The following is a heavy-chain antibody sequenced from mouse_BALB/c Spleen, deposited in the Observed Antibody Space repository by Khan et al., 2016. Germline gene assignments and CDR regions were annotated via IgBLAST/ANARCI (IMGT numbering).Heavy chain of an antibody. CDR3: ARLGYYGTIDY. V-gene: IGHV4-1*02. Sequence: EVQLQESGGGLVQPGGSLKLSCAASGFDFSRYWMSWVRQAPGKGLEWIGAINPDSSTINYTPSLKDKFIISRDPAKNTLYLQMSKVRSEDTALYYCARLGYYGTIDYWGQGTSVTFSS. CDR1: GFDFSRYW. CDR2: INPDSSTI. J-gene: IGHJ4*01. D-gene: IGHD1-1*01.